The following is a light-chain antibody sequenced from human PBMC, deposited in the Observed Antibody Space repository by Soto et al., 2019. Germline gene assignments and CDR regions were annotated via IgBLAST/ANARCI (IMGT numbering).Light chain of an antibody. CDR1: QSISSY. V-gene: IGKV1-39*01. CDR2: AAS. Sequence: DIQMTQSPSSLSASVGDRVTITCRASQSISSYLNWYQQKPGKAPKLLIYAASSLQSGVPSRFSGSGSGTDFTLTISSLQPEDFATYYCQQSGVTFGGGTKVEIK. CDR3: QQSGVT. J-gene: IGKJ4*01.